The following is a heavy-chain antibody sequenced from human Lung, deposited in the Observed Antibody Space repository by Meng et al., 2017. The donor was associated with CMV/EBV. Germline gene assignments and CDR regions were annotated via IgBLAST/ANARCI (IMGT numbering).Heavy chain of an antibody. D-gene: IGHD1-7*01. CDR1: GYTFTTYS. CDR2: ISPYNGNT. J-gene: IGHJ4*02. V-gene: IGHV1-18*01. CDR3: ARGSWNYDF. Sequence: SXXVSCKASGYTFTTYSITWVRHAPGQGLEWMGWISPYNGNTEYAQKFQGRLTMTTDTSTSTAYTEVRSRTANDTAMYYCARGSWNYDFWGRGTLVTVAS.